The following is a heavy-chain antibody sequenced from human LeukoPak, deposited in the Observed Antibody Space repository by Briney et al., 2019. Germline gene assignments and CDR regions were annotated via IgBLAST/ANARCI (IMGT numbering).Heavy chain of an antibody. CDR2: ISHDGTT. D-gene: IGHD3-22*01. J-gene: IGHJ4*02. V-gene: IGHV4-4*03. CDR3: TREDRPFCPFAY. Sequence: PPGTLSLTCGVSGGSIDITNYWSWVRQAPGKGLEWIGEISHDGTTNYNPSLRSRVAVSLDRANNQFSLSLTSVTAADTAVYYCTREDRPFCPFAYWGQGVLVTVSS. CDR1: GGSIDITNY.